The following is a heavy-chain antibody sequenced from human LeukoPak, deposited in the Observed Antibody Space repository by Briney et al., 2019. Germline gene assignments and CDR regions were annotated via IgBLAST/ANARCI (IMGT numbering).Heavy chain of an antibody. V-gene: IGHV4-61*02. CDR1: GGSMSSGSYY. J-gene: IGHJ5*02. Sequence: PSQTLSLTCTVPGGSMSSGSYYWNWIRQPAGKGLEWIGRIYTSGSTNYSPSLKSRVTISVDTSKNHFSLKLSSVTAADTAVYYCARVFDLWGQGTLVTVSS. CDR2: IYTSGST. CDR3: ARVFDL.